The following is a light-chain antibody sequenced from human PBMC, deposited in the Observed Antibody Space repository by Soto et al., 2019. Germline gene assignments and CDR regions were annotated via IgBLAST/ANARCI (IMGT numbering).Light chain of an antibody. V-gene: IGKV1-5*03. Sequence: DIHMTQSPSTLSASVGDRVTITCRASQNINSWLAWYQQKPGKAPKLLIYVASSLEKGVPARFGGSGSGTEFTLTISSLQPDDFATYYCQQYNVYSWTFGQGTKVDIK. CDR1: QNINSW. CDR2: VAS. CDR3: QQYNVYSWT. J-gene: IGKJ1*01.